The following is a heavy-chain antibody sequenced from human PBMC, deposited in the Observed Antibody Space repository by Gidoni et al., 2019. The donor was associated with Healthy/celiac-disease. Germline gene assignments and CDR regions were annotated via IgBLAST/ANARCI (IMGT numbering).Heavy chain of an antibody. Sequence: QVQLVQSGAEVKKPGASVKISCKASGYTFTSYGISWVRQAPGQGLEWMGWISAYNGNTNYAQKLQGRVTMTTDTYTSTAYMELRSLRSDDTAVYYCARAPTPGYYYYGMDVWGQGTTVTVSS. CDR2: ISAYNGNT. J-gene: IGHJ6*02. CDR3: ARAPTPGYYYYGMDV. V-gene: IGHV1-18*04. CDR1: GYTFTSYG.